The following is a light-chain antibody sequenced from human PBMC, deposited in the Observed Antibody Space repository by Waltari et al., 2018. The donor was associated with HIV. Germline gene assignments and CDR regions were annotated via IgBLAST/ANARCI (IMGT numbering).Light chain of an antibody. CDR2: RNN. CDR3: DAWDNSLSGRV. V-gene: IGLV1-47*01. Sequence: QSVLTQPPSASGTPGQRISISCFGSSSNIGSNYVYWYQQLPGTAPNLLIYRNNQRPSGVPDRFTGSKSGTSASLAISGLRSEDEADYYCDAWDNSLSGRVFGGGTKLTVL. CDR1: SSNIGSNY. J-gene: IGLJ3*02.